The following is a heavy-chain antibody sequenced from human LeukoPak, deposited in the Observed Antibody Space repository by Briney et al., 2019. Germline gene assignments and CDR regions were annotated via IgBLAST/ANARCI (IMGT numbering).Heavy chain of an antibody. CDR1: GYTFTSYD. CDR3: ARGYGQKTIFGVVIIRGYYYYYMDV. J-gene: IGHJ6*03. CDR2: MNPNSGNT. V-gene: IGHV1-8*01. Sequence: ASVKVSCKASGYTFTSYDINWVRQATGQGLEWMGWMNPNSGNTGYAQKFQGRVTMTRNTSISTAYMELSSLRSEDTAVHYCARGYGQKTIFGVVIIRGYYYYYMDVWGKGTTVTVSS. D-gene: IGHD3-3*01.